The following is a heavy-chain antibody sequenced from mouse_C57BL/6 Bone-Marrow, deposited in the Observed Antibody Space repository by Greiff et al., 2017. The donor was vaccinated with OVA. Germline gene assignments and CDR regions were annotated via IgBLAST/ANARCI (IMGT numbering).Heavy chain of an antibody. V-gene: IGHV5-6*02. CDR2: ISSGGSYT. CDR3: ARGDSNFYYFDY. D-gene: IGHD2-5*01. CDR1: GFTFSSYG. Sequence: EVKVVESGGDLVKPGGSLKLSCAASGFTFSSYGMSWVRQTPDKRLEWVATISSGGSYTYYPDSVKGRFTISRDNAKNTLYLQMSSLKSEDTAMYYCARGDSNFYYFDYWGQGTTLTVSS. J-gene: IGHJ2*01.